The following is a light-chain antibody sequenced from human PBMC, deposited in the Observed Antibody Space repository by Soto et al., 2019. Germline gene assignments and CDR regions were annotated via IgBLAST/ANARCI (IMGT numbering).Light chain of an antibody. Sequence: QSVLTQPASVSGSPGQSIAISCTGTSSDVGGYDYVSWYQQHPGKAPKLMIYDVSNRPSGVSNRFSGSKSDNTASLTISGLQAEDEADDYCSSYTSSSTYVSGTRTK. CDR1: SSDVGGYDY. CDR3: SSYTSSSTYV. V-gene: IGLV2-14*01. J-gene: IGLJ1*01. CDR2: DVS.